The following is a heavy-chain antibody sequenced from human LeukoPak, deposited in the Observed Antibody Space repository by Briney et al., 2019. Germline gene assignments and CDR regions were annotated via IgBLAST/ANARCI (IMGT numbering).Heavy chain of an antibody. CDR2: IYFSGST. Sequence: PSEALFLTFTVSVGSISSRTYSWGWISQPPVKGLEWIGTIYFSGSTYYNPSLKSRVTVSVDTSNNQFSLKLSSLTAADTAVYYCARHGSGRDAGLDYWGQGTLVTVSA. J-gene: IGHJ4*02. D-gene: IGHD3-10*01. CDR3: ARHGSGRDAGLDY. CDR1: VGSISSRTYS. V-gene: IGHV4-39*01.